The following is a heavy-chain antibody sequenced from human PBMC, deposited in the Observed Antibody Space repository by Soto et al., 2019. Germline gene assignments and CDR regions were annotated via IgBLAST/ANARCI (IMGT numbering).Heavy chain of an antibody. D-gene: IGHD6-19*01. CDR2: IVVGSGNT. CDR3: AADLSSGWYWWFDP. J-gene: IGHJ5*02. Sequence: SVKVSCKASGFTFTSSAMQWVRQARGQRLEWIGWIVVGSGNTNYAQKFQERVTITRDMSTSTAYMELSSLRSEDTAVYYCAADLSSGWYWWFDPWGQGTLVTVSS. CDR1: GFTFTSSA. V-gene: IGHV1-58*02.